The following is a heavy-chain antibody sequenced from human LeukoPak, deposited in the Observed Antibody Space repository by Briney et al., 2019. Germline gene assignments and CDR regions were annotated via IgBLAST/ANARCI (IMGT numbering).Heavy chain of an antibody. J-gene: IGHJ4*02. Sequence: SVKVSSKASVGTFSTYAISWVRQAPGQGLEWMGRIIPLLGIANYAQKFQCRVTITADKSTSTAYMELSSLRSEDTGVYYCARYRGYDQTEGLDYWGQGTLVTVSS. CDR2: IIPLLGIA. CDR1: VGTFSTYA. D-gene: IGHD5-12*01. CDR3: ARYRGYDQTEGLDY. V-gene: IGHV1-69*04.